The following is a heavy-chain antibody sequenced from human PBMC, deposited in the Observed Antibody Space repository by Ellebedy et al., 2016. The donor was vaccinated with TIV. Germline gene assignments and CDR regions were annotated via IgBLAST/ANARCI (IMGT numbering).Heavy chain of an antibody. J-gene: IGHJ5*02. V-gene: IGHV3-11*01. CDR1: GFTFSDYY. Sequence: GGSLRLSCAASGFTFSDYYMSWIRQASGKGLEWISDISSSGSTIYYADSVKGRFTISRDNAKNSLYLQMNSLRAEDTAVYYCARDARFIDHQHNWFDPWGQGTLVTVSS. CDR2: ISSSGSTI. D-gene: IGHD1-26*01. CDR3: ARDARFIDHQHNWFDP.